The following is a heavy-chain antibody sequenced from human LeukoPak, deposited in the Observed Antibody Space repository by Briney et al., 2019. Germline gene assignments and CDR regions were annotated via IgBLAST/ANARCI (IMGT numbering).Heavy chain of an antibody. CDR1: GFIFGSYW. V-gene: IGHV3-74*03. D-gene: IGHD1-26*01. Sequence: PGGSLRLSCAASGFIFGSYWMHWVRQAPGKGLVWVSRINSDGSTTTYADSVKGRFTISRDNAKNTLYLQMNSLRAEDTAVYYCSRGGDGGSYLGDWGQGTLVTVSS. CDR3: SRGGDGGSYLGD. J-gene: IGHJ4*02. CDR2: INSDGSTT.